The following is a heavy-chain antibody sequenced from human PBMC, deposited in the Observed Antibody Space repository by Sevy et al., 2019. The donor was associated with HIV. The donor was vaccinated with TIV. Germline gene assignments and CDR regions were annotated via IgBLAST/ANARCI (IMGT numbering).Heavy chain of an antibody. V-gene: IGHV4-31*03. CDR3: AGDLRTYYYDSSGLDYYYYYGMDV. Sequence: SETLSLTCTVSGGSISSGGYYWSWIRQHPGKGLEWIGYIYYSGSTYYNPSLKSRVTISVDTSKNQFSLKLSSVTAADTAVYYCAGDLRTYYYDSSGLDYYYYYGMDVWGQGTTVTVSS. D-gene: IGHD3-22*01. J-gene: IGHJ6*02. CDR1: GGSISSGGYY. CDR2: IYYSGST.